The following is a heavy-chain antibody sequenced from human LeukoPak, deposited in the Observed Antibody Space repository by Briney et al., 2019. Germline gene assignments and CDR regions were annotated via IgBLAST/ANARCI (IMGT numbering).Heavy chain of an antibody. V-gene: IGHV3-33*01. CDR1: GFTFSSYG. CDR3: ARYFDWLSPYYYYMDV. Sequence: PGRSLRLSCAASGFTFSSYGMHWARQAPGKGLEWVAVIWYEGSNKYYADSVKGRFTISRDNSKNTLYLQMNSLRAEDTAVFYCARYFDWLSPYYYYMDVWGKGTTVTVSS. D-gene: IGHD3-9*01. J-gene: IGHJ6*03. CDR2: IWYEGSNK.